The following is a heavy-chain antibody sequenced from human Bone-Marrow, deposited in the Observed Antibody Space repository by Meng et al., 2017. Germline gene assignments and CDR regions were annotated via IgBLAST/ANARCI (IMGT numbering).Heavy chain of an antibody. CDR2: INHSEGN. CDR3: ARGPTTMAHDFDY. Sequence: QGQLWQWGAGWLKPSETLSVSCEASGGSFSDYALSWIRQPPGKGLEWIGEINHSEGNNYNSSLERRTVITVDTSQNNLSLKLRSVTAADSAVYYCARGPTTMAHDFDYWGQGTLVTVSS. CDR1: GGSFSDYA. V-gene: IGHV4-34*01. J-gene: IGHJ4*02. D-gene: IGHD4-11*01.